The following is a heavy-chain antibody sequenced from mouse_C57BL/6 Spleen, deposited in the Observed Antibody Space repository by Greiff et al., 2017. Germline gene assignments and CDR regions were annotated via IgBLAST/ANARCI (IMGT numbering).Heavy chain of an antibody. J-gene: IGHJ2*01. V-gene: IGHV1-53*01. CDR2: INPSNGGT. Sequence: VQLQQSGTELVKPGASVKLSCKASGYTFTSYWMHWVKQRPGQGLEWIGNINPSNGGTNYNEKFKSKATLTVDKSSSTAYMQLSSLTSEDSAVYYWARCPFGYYDYEDYFDYWGQGTTLTVSS. CDR1: GYTFTSYW. D-gene: IGHD2-4*01. CDR3: ARCPFGYYDYEDYFDY.